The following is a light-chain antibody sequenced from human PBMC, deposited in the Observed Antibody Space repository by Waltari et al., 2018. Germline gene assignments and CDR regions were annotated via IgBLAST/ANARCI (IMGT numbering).Light chain of an antibody. Sequence: QAVVTQEPSLTVSPGGTVTLTCGPSTGAVTSGLYACWYYQTPGQAPRTLIYDTTNKRSWTPARFSGSLLGGKAALTLSGAQPEDEAEYFCLLSYGGVRVFGGGTKLTVL. CDR2: DTT. J-gene: IGLJ3*02. CDR1: TGAVTSGLY. V-gene: IGLV7-46*01. CDR3: LLSYGGVRV.